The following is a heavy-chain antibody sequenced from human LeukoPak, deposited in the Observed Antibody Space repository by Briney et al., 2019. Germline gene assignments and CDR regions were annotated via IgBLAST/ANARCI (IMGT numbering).Heavy chain of an antibody. CDR1: GGSISSYY. J-gene: IGHJ6*03. V-gene: IGHV4-59*01. CDR2: IYYSGST. Sequence: SETLSLTCTVSGGSISSYYWSWIRQPPGKGLEWIGYIYYSGSTNYNPSLKSRVTISVDTSKNQFSLKLSSVTAADTAVYYCARVLRDFWSGLVPYYYMDVWGKGTTVTVSS. D-gene: IGHD3-3*01. CDR3: ARVLRDFWSGLVPYYYMDV.